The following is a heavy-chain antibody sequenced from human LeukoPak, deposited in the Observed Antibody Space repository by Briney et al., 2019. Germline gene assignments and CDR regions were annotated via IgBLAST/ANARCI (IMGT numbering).Heavy chain of an antibody. D-gene: IGHD5-24*01. CDR2: ISGSGGST. CDR3: AKSGYNRFDY. V-gene: IGHV3-23*01. J-gene: IGHJ4*02. CDR1: GFTFSSYG. Sequence: HPGGTLRLSCAASGFTFSSYGMIWVRQAPGKGLEWVSGISGSGGSTYLADSVKGRFTISRDNSKNTLYLQMNSLIAEDTAVYYCAKSGYNRFDYWGQGTRVTVSS.